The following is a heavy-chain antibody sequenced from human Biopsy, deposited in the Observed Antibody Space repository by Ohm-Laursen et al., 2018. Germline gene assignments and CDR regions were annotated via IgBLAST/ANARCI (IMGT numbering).Heavy chain of an antibody. J-gene: IGHJ4*02. Sequence: SDTLSLTWTVSGGSFTGHYWSWIRQPPGKGLEWIGHISYTGYTSYNASLKSRVTISVDTSRNHFSLRLSSLTAADTAAYYCARGSNDFGGLYFPRWGQGTLLTVSS. D-gene: IGHD4-23*01. CDR2: ISYTGYT. V-gene: IGHV4-59*11. CDR3: ARGSNDFGGLYFPR. CDR1: GGSFTGHY.